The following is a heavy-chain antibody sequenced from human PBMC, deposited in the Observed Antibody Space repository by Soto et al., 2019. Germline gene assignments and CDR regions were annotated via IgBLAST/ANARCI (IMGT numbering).Heavy chain of an antibody. CDR3: TTDEDYGGLFNY. D-gene: IGHD4-17*01. V-gene: IGHV3-15*01. CDR2: IKSKTDGGTT. J-gene: IGHJ4*02. CDR1: GFTFSNAW. Sequence: SLRLSCAASGFTFSNAWMSWVRQAPGKGLEWVGRIKSKTDGGTTDYAAPVKGRFTISRDDSKNTLYLQMNSLKTEDTAVYYCTTDEDYGGLFNYWGQGTLVTVSS.